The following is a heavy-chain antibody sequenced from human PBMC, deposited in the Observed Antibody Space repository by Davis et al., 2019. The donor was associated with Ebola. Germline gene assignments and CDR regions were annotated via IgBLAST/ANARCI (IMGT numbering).Heavy chain of an antibody. CDR1: GFTFDDYA. J-gene: IGHJ6*02. CDR2: ISWNSGSI. D-gene: IGHD6-19*01. V-gene: IGHV3-9*01. CDR3: ASIHSIAVAGTDRMDV. Sequence: PGGSLRLSCAASGFTFDDYAMHWVRQAPGKGLEWVSGISWNSGSIGYADSVKGRFTISRDNSKNTLYLQMNSLRAEDTAAYYCASIHSIAVAGTDRMDVWGQGTTVTVSS.